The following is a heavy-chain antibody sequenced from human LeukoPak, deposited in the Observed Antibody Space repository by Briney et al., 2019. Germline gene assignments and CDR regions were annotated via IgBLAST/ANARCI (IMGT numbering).Heavy chain of an antibody. CDR2: ISGSGGST. CDR3: AKGDSYGDY. D-gene: IGHD5-18*01. CDR1: GFTFSSYA. J-gene: IGHJ4*02. Sequence: GGSLRLSCAASGFTFSSYAMSWVRQAPRKGLECASAISGSGGSTYYADSVKGRFTNSRDNSKHTLYLQMNSLRAEDTAVYYCAKGDSYGDYWGQGTLVTVSS. V-gene: IGHV3-23*01.